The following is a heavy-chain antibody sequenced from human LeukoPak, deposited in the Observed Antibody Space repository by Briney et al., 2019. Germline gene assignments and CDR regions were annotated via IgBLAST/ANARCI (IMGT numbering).Heavy chain of an antibody. V-gene: IGHV4-34*01. CDR3: ARSSPTWIQLWLVWFDP. CDR2: INHSGST. Sequence: GSLRLSCTASGFSFGDYAMSWIRQPPGKGLEWIGEINHSGSTNYNPSLKSRVTISVDTSKNQFSLKLSSVTAADTAVYYCARSSPTWIQLWLVWFDPWGQGTLVTVSS. CDR1: GFSFGDYA. J-gene: IGHJ5*02. D-gene: IGHD5-18*01.